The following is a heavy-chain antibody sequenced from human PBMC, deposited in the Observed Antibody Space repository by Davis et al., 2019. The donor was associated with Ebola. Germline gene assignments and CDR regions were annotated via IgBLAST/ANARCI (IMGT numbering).Heavy chain of an antibody. CDR2: IRSDGGQE. D-gene: IGHD6-25*01. J-gene: IGHJ4*02. CDR3: AREPAAFDY. Sequence: GSLRLSCAASGFAFDTYWMAWVRQAPGKGLEWVASIRSDGGQENYKDSVRGRFIISRDNGQNSLYLHMTTLRVDDTAVYYCAREPAAFDYWGQGALVTVSS. V-gene: IGHV3-7*01. CDR1: GFAFDTYW.